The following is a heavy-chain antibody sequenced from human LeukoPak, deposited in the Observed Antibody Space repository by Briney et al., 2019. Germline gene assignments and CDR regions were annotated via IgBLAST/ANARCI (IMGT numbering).Heavy chain of an antibody. V-gene: IGHV3-23*01. CDR3: ARGTPTTRDFDY. CDR1: GFTFSTYG. CDR2: ISDSGGST. Sequence: GGTLRLSCAASGFTFSTYGMSWVRQAPGKGLEWVSSISDSGGSTYYADSVEGRFTISRDNSKNSLYLQMNSLRAEDTAVYYCARGTPTTRDFDYWGQGTLVTVSS. J-gene: IGHJ4*02. D-gene: IGHD4-11*01.